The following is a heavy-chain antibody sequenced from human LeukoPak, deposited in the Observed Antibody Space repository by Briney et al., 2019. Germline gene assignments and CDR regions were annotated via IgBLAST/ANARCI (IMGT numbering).Heavy chain of an antibody. Sequence: ASVKVSCKVSRYTLTELSMHWVRQAPGKGLEWMGGFDPEDGETIYAQKFQGRVTFTRDTSASTAYMELSSLRSEDTAMYYCARGRWDYTVTTLYYFDSWGQGTLVTVSS. D-gene: IGHD4-11*01. CDR2: FDPEDGET. CDR1: RYTLTELS. CDR3: ARGRWDYTVTTLYYFDS. J-gene: IGHJ4*02. V-gene: IGHV1-24*01.